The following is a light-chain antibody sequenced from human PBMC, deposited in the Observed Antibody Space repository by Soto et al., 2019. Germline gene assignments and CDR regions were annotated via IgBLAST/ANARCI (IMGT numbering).Light chain of an antibody. CDR3: QQYGISPFT. V-gene: IGKV3-20*01. Sequence: EVVLTQSPGTLSLSPGARATLSCRASQFVSSTYLAWYQQRPGQAPRLLIYGASSRATGIPDRFSGGGSETDFTLTISRLESEDSAVYSCQQYGISPFTFGGGTKVEI. CDR1: QFVSSTY. CDR2: GAS. J-gene: IGKJ4*01.